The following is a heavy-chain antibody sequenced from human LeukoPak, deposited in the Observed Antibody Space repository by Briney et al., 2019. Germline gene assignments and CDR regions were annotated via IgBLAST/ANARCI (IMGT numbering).Heavy chain of an antibody. CDR3: AKEFPVDY. J-gene: IGHJ4*02. CDR1: GFTFSSYG. CDR2: ISYDGSNK. V-gene: IGHV3-30*18. Sequence: GGSLRLSCAASGFTFSSYGMHWVRQAPGKGLEWVAVISYDGSNKYYADSVKGRFTISRDNSKNTLYLQMNSLRAEDTAVYYCAKEFPVDYWGQGTLATVSS.